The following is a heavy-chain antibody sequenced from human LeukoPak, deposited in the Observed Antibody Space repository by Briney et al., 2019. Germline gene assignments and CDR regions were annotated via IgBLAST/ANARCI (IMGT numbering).Heavy chain of an antibody. Sequence: GGSLRLSCAASGFTFSSYEMNWVRQAPGKGLEWVSYISGSGSSIHYADSVKGRFTVSRDNAKNSLYLQMNSLRAEDMAVYFCARDRSGWYKWFDPWGQGTLVTVSS. V-gene: IGHV3-48*03. D-gene: IGHD6-19*01. J-gene: IGHJ5*02. CDR3: ARDRSGWYKWFDP. CDR2: ISGSGSSI. CDR1: GFTFSSYE.